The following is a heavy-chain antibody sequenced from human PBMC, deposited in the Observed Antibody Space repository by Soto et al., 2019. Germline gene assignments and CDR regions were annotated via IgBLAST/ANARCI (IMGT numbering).Heavy chain of an antibody. CDR2: IYYSGST. Sequence: SETLSLTCTLSGGSISSGDYYWSWIRQHPGKGLEWIGYIYYSGSTYYNPSLKSRVTISVDTSKNQFSLKLSSVTAADTAVYYCARGPTYRSSTSCYLYYYYGMDVWGQGTTVTVSS. J-gene: IGHJ6*02. D-gene: IGHD2-2*01. CDR3: ARGPTYRSSTSCYLYYYYGMDV. CDR1: GGSISSGDYY. V-gene: IGHV4-30-4*01.